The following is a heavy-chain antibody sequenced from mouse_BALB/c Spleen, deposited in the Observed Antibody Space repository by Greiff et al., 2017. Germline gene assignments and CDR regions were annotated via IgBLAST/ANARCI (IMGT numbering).Heavy chain of an antibody. CDR2: IWGDGST. V-gene: IGHV2-6-7*01. J-gene: IGHJ3*01. CDR3: ARGDYYGSSDGWFAY. CDR1: GFSLTGYG. Sequence: VQGVESGPGLVAPSQSLSITCTVSGFSLTGYGVNWVRQPPGKGLEWLGMIWGDGSTDYNSALKSRLSISKDKSKSQVFLKMNSLQTDDTARYYSARGDYYGSSDGWFAYWGQGTLVTVSA. D-gene: IGHD1-1*01.